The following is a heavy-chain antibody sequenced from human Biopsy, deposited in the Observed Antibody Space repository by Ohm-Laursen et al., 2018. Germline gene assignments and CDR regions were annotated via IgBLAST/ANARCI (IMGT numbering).Heavy chain of an antibody. V-gene: IGHV3-9*01. D-gene: IGHD2-15*01. CDR1: GFILDDYA. J-gene: IGHJ3*02. CDR3: AKIHCSGGSCYPNAFDM. Sequence: SLRLSCAASGFILDDYAMHWVRQAPGKGLEWVSGISRNSVGIGYADSVKGRFTISRDNAKNFLYLEMNNLRPEDTALYYCAKIHCSGGSCYPNAFDMWGHGARVTVS. CDR2: ISRNSVGI.